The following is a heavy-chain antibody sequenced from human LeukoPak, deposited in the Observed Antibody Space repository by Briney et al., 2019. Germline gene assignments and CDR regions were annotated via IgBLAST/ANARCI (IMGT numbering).Heavy chain of an antibody. CDR2: IIPTFGTA. CDR1: GGTFSSYA. V-gene: IGHV1-69*13. CDR3: ARDPYGDYLPDYGMDV. D-gene: IGHD4-17*01. Sequence: SVKVSCKASGGTFSSYAISWVRQAPGQELEWMGGIIPTFGTANYAQKFQGRVTITADESTSTAYMELSSLRSEDTAVYYCARDPYGDYLPDYGMDVWGQGTTVTVSS. J-gene: IGHJ6*02.